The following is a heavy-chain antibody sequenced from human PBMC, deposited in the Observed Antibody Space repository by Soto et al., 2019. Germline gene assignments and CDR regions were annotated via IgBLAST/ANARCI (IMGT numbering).Heavy chain of an antibody. CDR2: INPNSGGT. J-gene: IGHJ5*02. Sequence: ASVKVSCKASRYTFNDYYIHWVRQAPGQGLEWMGWINPNSGGTHYAQNFQGRVTMTRDTSTSTAYMELSRLTFDDTAVYYCARDASYNAAWSAFLGRFDPWDQGTLVTVSS. CDR3: ARDASYNAAWSAFLGRFDP. CDR1: RYTFNDYY. V-gene: IGHV1-2*02. D-gene: IGHD3-3*01.